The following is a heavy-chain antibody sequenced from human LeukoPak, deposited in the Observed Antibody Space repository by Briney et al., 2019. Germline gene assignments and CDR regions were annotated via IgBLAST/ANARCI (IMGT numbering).Heavy chain of an antibody. Sequence: GGSLRLSCAASGFTFSSYEMNWVRQAPGKGLEWVSAISDTGNTYSADSVKGRFTISRDSSTTTLFLQMNRLRPEDAAVYYCAKAPVTTCRGAFCYPFDYWGLGTLVTVSS. D-gene: IGHD2-15*01. CDR3: AKAPVTTCRGAFCYPFDY. CDR1: GFTFSSYE. J-gene: IGHJ4*02. CDR2: ISDTGNT. V-gene: IGHV3-23*01.